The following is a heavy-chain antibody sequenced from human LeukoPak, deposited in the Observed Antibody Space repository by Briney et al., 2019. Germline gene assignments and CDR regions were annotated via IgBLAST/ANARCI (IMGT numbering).Heavy chain of an antibody. V-gene: IGHV4-59*12. CDR1: GGSISSYY. CDR3: ARSDSSGWYQEIDY. J-gene: IGHJ4*02. Sequence: PSGTLSLTCTVSGGSISSYYWTWIRQPPGKGLEWIGYIDYSGSTNYNPSLKSRVIISVDLSKNQFSLKLSSVTAADTAVYYCARSDSSGWYQEIDYWGQGTLVTVSS. CDR2: IDYSGST. D-gene: IGHD6-19*01.